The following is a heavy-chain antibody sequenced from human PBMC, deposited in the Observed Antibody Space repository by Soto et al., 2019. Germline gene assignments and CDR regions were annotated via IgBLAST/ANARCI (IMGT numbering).Heavy chain of an antibody. Sequence: ASVKVSGKASGYTFTSYGISWVRQAPGQGLEWMGWISAYNGNTNYAQKLQGRVTMTTDTSTSTAYMELRSLRSDDTAVYYCARDRAYDILTGYYCDAFDIWGQGTMVTVSS. V-gene: IGHV1-18*01. CDR2: ISAYNGNT. CDR3: ARDRAYDILTGYYCDAFDI. J-gene: IGHJ3*02. CDR1: GYTFTSYG. D-gene: IGHD3-9*01.